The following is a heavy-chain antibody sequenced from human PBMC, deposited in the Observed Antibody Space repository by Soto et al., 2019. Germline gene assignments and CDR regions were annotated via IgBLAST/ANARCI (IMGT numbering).Heavy chain of an antibody. CDR1: GGPISSSSYY. CDR2: IYYSGST. D-gene: IGHD3-16*01. CDR3: ARLWGLTETHGY. V-gene: IGHV4-39*01. J-gene: IGHJ4*02. Sequence: PSETLSLTCTVSGGPISSSSYYWGWIRQPPGKGLEWIGSIYYSGSTYYNPSLKSRVTISVDTSKNQFSLKLSSVTAADTAVYYCARLWGLTETHGYWGQGTLVTVSS.